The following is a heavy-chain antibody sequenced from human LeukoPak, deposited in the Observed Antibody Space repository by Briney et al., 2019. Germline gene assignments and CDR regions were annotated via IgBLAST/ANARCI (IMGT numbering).Heavy chain of an antibody. CDR3: ARVLRIAAADPFDY. CDR2: ISYDGSNK. V-gene: IGHV3-30*04. CDR1: GFTFSSYA. D-gene: IGHD6-13*01. Sequence: QPGGSLRLSCAASGFTFSSYAMHWVRQAPGKGLEWVAVISYDGSNKYYADSVKGRFTISRDNSKNTPYLQMNSLRAEDTAVYYCARVLRIAAADPFDYWGQGTLVTVSS. J-gene: IGHJ4*02.